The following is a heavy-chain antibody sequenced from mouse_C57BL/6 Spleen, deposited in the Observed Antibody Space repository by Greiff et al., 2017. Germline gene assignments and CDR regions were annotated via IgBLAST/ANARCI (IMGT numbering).Heavy chain of an antibody. D-gene: IGHD2-4*01. J-gene: IGHJ3*01. CDR3: ARWTGDYDGAWFAY. V-gene: IGHV1-64*01. CDR2: IHPNSGST. Sequence: VQLQQPGAELVKPGASVKLSCKASGYTFTRYWMHWVKQRPGQGLEWIGMIHPNSGSTNYNEKFKSKATLTVDKSSSTAYMQLSSLTSEDSAVYYGARWTGDYDGAWFAYWGQGTLVTVSA. CDR1: GYTFTRYW.